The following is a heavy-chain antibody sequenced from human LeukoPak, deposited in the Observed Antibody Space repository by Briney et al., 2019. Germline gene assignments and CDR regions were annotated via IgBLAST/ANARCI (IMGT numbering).Heavy chain of an antibody. J-gene: IGHJ4*02. CDR3: VRRHSGYIYGRPFDY. CDR2: IYWNDDE. D-gene: IGHD5-18*01. Sequence: PGPTLVNPTQPLTLSSTFSGFSLTTRGVGVGWIRQPPGKALEWLALIYWNDDERYSPSLSSRLTIAKDTFKNQVVLTMTNMDPVDTATYYCVRRHSGYIYGRPFDYWGQGTLVTVSS. V-gene: IGHV2-5*01. CDR1: GFSLTTRGVG.